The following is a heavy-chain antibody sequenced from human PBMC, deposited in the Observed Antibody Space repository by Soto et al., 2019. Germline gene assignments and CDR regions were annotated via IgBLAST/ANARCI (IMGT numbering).Heavy chain of an antibody. D-gene: IGHD3-3*02. CDR2: IASSGSYV. CDR3: VKDDGIEAMDV. J-gene: IGHJ6*02. Sequence: GGSLRLSCVTSGFTFSRNTMNWVRQAPGKGPEWVASIASSGSYVYYADSVKGRFSASRDNAKNSLSLQMDSLRPDDTAIYFCVKDDGIEAMDVWGQGTTVTVSS. CDR1: GFTFSRNT. V-gene: IGHV3-21*01.